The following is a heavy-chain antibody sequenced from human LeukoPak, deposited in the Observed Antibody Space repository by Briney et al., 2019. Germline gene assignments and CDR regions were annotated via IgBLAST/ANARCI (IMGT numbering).Heavy chain of an antibody. CDR2: IYYSGST. J-gene: IGHJ4*02. Sequence: SGTLSLTCTVSGGSISSYYWSWIRQPPGKGLEWIGYIYYSGSTNYNPSLKSRVTISVDRSKNQFSLKLSSVTAADTAVYYCAGGSYSVDYWGQGTLVTVSS. CDR3: AGGSYSVDY. CDR1: GGSISSYY. D-gene: IGHD1-26*01. V-gene: IGHV4-59*01.